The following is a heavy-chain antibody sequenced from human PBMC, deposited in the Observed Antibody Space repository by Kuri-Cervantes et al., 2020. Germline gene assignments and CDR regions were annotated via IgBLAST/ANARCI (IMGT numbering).Heavy chain of an antibody. D-gene: IGHD4-17*01. Sequence: GESLKISCAASGFTFSDYYMSWIRQAPGKGLEWVSYISSSGSTIYYADSVKGRFTISRDNSKNTLYLQMNNLRAEDTAVYYCARDCPTPYGDYVWARYYGMDVWGQGTTVTVSS. J-gene: IGHJ6*02. V-gene: IGHV3-11*04. CDR1: GFTFSDYY. CDR3: ARDCPTPYGDYVWARYYGMDV. CDR2: ISSSGSTI.